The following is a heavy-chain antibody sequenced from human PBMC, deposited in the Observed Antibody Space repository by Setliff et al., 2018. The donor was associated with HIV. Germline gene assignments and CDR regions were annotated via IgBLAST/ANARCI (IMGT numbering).Heavy chain of an antibody. V-gene: IGHV3-23*03. CDR2: IYSGGST. J-gene: IGHJ4*01. Sequence: GGSLRLSCAASGLTFSRYAMSWVRQAPGKGLEWVSIIYSGGSTFYADSVKGRFTISRDNSKNTLYLQMNGLRVEDTAVYYCAKDGISGGAYPPYYFDYWGHGTLVTVSS. D-gene: IGHD2-15*01. CDR3: AKDGISGGAYPPYYFDY. CDR1: GLTFSRYA.